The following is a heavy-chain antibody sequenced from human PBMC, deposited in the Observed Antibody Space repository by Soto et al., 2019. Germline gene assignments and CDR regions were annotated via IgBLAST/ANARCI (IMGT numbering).Heavy chain of an antibody. CDR2: IDTTSRTI. J-gene: IGHJ6*02. CDR1: GFTLTTHN. CDR3: ARDGDRGFDMDV. V-gene: IGHV3-48*02. Sequence: EVQLVESGGGLVQPGGSLRISCVASGFTLTTHNMDWVRQAPGKGLEWISYIDTTSRTIYYADSVKGRFTVSRDNAKNSVYLQMNSLRDEDTAVYYCARDGDRGFDMDVWGQGTTITVSS.